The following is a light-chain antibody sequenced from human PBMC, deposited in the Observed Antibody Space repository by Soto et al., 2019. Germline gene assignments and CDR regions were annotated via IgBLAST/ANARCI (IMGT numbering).Light chain of an antibody. V-gene: IGLV2-14*01. J-gene: IGLJ2*01. CDR3: SSYTSSSTLGV. Sequence: QSALTQPASVSGSPGQSITISCTGTSSDVGGYNYVSWYQQHPGKAPKLMIYDVSNRPSGVSNRFSGSKSGNTASLTISGLQAEDEADYYCSSYTSSSTLGVFGEGTKVTVL. CDR1: SSDVGGYNY. CDR2: DVS.